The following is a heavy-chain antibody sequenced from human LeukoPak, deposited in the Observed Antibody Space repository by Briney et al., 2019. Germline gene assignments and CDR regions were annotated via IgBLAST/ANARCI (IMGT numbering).Heavy chain of an antibody. V-gene: IGHV4-39*01. CDR1: GGSISSSSYY. D-gene: IGHD3-10*01. CDR2: IYYSGST. Sequence: PSETLSLTCTVSGGSISSSSYYWGWIRQPPGKGLEWIGSIYYSGSTYYNPSLKSRVTISVDTSKNQFSLKLSSVTAADTAVYYCARGRRSRIRYGSGTDRICPFFDYWGQGTLVTVSS. J-gene: IGHJ4*02. CDR3: ARGRRSRIRYGSGTDRICPFFDY.